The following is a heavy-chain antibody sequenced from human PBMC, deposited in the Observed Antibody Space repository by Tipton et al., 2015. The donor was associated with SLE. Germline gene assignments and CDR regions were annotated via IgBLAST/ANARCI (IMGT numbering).Heavy chain of an antibody. J-gene: IGHJ4*02. CDR3: ATITIFGVVIDY. V-gene: IGHV3-30*02. CDR1: GFTFSSYG. CDR2: IRYDGSNK. D-gene: IGHD3-3*01. Sequence: SLRLSCAASGFTFSSYGMHWVRQAPGKGLEWVAFIRYDGSNKYYADSVKGRFTISRDNSKNTLYLQMNSLRAEDTAVYYCATITIFGVVIDYWGQGTLVTVSS.